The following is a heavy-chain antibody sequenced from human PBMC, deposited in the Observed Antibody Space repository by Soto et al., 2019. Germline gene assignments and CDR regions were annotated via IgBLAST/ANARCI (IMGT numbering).Heavy chain of an antibody. J-gene: IGHJ4*02. CDR1: GFSFSDYS. D-gene: IGHD6-13*01. CDR2: IDLTGTMT. Sequence: GGSLRLSCAASGFSFSDYSMNWVRQAPGKGLEWVAFIDLTGTMTDYRESVKGRFTLSKDKSMKTVYLQMNSLRAEDTAVYYCAKESSQQQLDPAWGQGTLVTVSS. V-gene: IGHV3-23*03. CDR3: AKESSQQQLDPA.